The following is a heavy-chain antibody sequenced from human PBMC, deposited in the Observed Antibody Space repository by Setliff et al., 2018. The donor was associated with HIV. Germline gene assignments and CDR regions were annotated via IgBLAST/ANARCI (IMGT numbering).Heavy chain of an antibody. D-gene: IGHD1-26*01. CDR3: ARGNRVGANDAFDI. Sequence: ASVKVSCKASGYTFNTYGISWVRQAPGQGLEWMGWISANNGNTNYAQKFQGRVTMTRDTSTTTANMELSRLGSDDTAVYYCARGNRVGANDAFDIWGQGTMVTVS. CDR1: GYTFNTYG. J-gene: IGHJ3*02. CDR2: ISANNGNT. V-gene: IGHV1-18*01.